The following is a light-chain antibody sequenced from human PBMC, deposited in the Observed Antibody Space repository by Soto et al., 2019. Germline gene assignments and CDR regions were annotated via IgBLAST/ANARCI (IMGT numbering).Light chain of an antibody. CDR1: QSVSSN. Sequence: ELVMTQSPATLSVSPGERATLSCRASQSVSSNLAWYQQKHGQAHRLLIYGASTRATGIPARFSGSVSGTEFTLTLASLQSEDGEIYDGQQSYNWPVTFGQGTRLEIK. CDR3: QQSYNWPVT. V-gene: IGKV3-15*01. CDR2: GAS. J-gene: IGKJ5*01.